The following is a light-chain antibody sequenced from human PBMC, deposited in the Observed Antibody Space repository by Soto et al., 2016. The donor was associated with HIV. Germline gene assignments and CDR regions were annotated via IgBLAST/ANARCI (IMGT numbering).Light chain of an antibody. J-gene: IGKJ4*01. CDR1: RGISNY. CDR3: QKYNGAPALT. Sequence: DIQMTQSPSSLSASVGDRVTITCRASRGISNYLVWYQQKAGKAPKLLISAASTLESGVPSRFRGSGSGTDFTLTITSLQPEDVATYYCQKYNGAPALTFGGGTKVEIK. CDR2: AAS. V-gene: IGKV1-27*01.